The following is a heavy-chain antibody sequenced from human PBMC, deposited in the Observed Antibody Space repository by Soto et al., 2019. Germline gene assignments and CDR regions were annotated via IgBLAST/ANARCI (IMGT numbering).Heavy chain of an antibody. CDR3: ATGVIWIGYFTVDS. J-gene: IGHJ4*02. D-gene: IGHD3-3*01. V-gene: IGHV1-69*01. CDR2: TGSGTGPG. CDR1: GGSLSTNP. Sequence: QVQLVQSGTEVKKPGSSVKVSCKASGGSLSTNPISWVRQAPGQGLEWMGGTGSGTGPGNHAQKFQGRVTITADESTGTAYMTLSSLASDDTAVYYCATGVIWIGYFTVDSWGQGTRVTVSS.